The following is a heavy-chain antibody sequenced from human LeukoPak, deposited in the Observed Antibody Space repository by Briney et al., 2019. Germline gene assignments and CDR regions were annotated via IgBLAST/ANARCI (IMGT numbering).Heavy chain of an antibody. CDR1: GFTFSSYG. V-gene: IGHV3-33*01. CDR2: IWYDGSNK. CDR3: ARDPSGSYLFDY. D-gene: IGHD1-26*01. Sequence: GGSLRLSCAASGFTFSSYGMPWVRQAPGKGLEWVAVIWYDGSNKYYADSVKGRFTISRDNSKNTLYLQMNSLRAEDTAVYYCARDPSGSYLFDYWGQRTLVTVSS. J-gene: IGHJ4*02.